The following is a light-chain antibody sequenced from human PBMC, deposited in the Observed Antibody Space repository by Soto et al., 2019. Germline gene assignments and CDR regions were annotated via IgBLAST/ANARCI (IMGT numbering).Light chain of an antibody. CDR3: QQYNSYSSSWT. Sequence: DIQMTQSPSTLSASVGDRVTITCRASQSISSWLAWYQQKPGKAPKLLIYDASSLESGVTSRFSGSGSGTEFTLTISSLQPDDFATYSCQQYNSYSSSWTFGQGTKVDIK. V-gene: IGKV1-5*01. CDR2: DAS. CDR1: QSISSW. J-gene: IGKJ1*01.